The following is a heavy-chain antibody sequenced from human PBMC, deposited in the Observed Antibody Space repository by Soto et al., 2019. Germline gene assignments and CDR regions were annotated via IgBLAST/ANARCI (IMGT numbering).Heavy chain of an antibody. CDR3: ATDHRGYDFWSGYPDY. CDR2: ISASGADT. Sequence: GGSLRLSCAASGITFRSQAMSWVRQAPGKGLEWFSGISASGADTYYADSVKGRFTISRDNSKNTLYLQMNSLRAEDTAVYYCATDHRGYDFWSGYPDYWGQGTLVTVSS. V-gene: IGHV3-23*01. D-gene: IGHD3-3*01. CDR1: GITFRSQA. J-gene: IGHJ4*02.